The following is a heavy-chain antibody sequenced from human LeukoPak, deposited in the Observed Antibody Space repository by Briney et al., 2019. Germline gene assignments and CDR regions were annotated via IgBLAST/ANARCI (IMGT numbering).Heavy chain of an antibody. CDR3: ARSNNWNYGNAFDI. V-gene: IGHV4-31*11. CDR1: GGSFSGYY. CDR2: IYYSGST. D-gene: IGHD1-7*01. J-gene: IGHJ3*02. Sequence: TSETLSLTCAVYGGSFSGYYWSWIRQHPGKGLEWIGYIYYSGSTYYNPSLKSRVTISVDTSKNQFSLKLSSVTAADTAVYYCARSNNWNYGNAFDIWGQGTMVTVSS.